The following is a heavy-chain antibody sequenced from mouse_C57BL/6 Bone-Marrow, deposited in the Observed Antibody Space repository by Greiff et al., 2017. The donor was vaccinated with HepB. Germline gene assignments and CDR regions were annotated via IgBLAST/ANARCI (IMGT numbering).Heavy chain of an antibody. Sequence: EVQGVESGGGLVQPGGSLKLSCAASGFTFSDYYMYWVRQTPEKRLEWVAYISNGGGSTYYPDTVKGRFTISRDNAKNTLYLQMSRLKSEDTAMYYCARYGYAPWFAYWGQGTLVTVSA. CDR3: ARYGYAPWFAY. D-gene: IGHD2-2*01. J-gene: IGHJ3*01. V-gene: IGHV5-12*01. CDR2: ISNGGGST. CDR1: GFTFSDYY.